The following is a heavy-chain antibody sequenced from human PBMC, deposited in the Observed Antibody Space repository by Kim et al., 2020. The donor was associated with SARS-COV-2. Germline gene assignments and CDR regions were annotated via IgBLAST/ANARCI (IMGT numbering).Heavy chain of an antibody. CDR2: ISSSSSYI. D-gene: IGHD6-13*01. CDR1: GFIFSTYS. V-gene: IGHV3-21*01. J-gene: IGHJ1*01. CDR3: ARGNISAAVTNFQH. Sequence: GGSLRLSCAASGFIFSTYSMNWVRQAPGKGLEWVSSISSSSSYIYYADSVKGRFTISRDNAKNSLYLQVNSLRAEDTAVYYCARGNISAAVTNFQHWGQGTLVTVSS.